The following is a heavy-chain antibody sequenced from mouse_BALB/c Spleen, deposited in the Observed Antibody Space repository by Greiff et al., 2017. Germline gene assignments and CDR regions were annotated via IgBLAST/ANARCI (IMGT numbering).Heavy chain of an antibody. CDR2: INPYNGGT. Sequence: LVKPGASMKISCKASGYSFTGYTMNWVKQSHGKNLEWIGLINPYNGGTSYNQKFKGKATLTVDKSSSTAYMELLSLTSEDSAVYYCAREGGKLLRPSMDYWGQGTSVTVSS. CDR1: GYSFTGYT. J-gene: IGHJ4*01. D-gene: IGHD1-2*01. CDR3: AREGGKLLRPSMDY. V-gene: IGHV1-26*01.